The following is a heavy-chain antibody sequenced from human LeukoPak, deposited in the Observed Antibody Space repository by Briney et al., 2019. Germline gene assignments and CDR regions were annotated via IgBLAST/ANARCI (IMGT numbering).Heavy chain of an antibody. D-gene: IGHD3-10*01. V-gene: IGHV3-30*04. CDR3: ARVSMVRGAPPYYYYYMDV. Sequence: PGGSLRLSCAASGFTFSSYAMHWVRQAPGKGLEWVAVISYDGSNKYYADSVKGRFTISGDNAKNSLYLQMNSLRAEDTAVYYCARVSMVRGAPPYYYYYMDVWGKGTTVTVSS. J-gene: IGHJ6*03. CDR2: ISYDGSNK. CDR1: GFTFSSYA.